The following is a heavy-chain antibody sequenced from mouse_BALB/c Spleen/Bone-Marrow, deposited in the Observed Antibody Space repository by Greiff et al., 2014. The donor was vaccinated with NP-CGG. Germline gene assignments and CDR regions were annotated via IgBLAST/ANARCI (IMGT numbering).Heavy chain of an antibody. V-gene: IGHV1-14*01. CDR1: GYTFTSYV. J-gene: IGHJ4*01. CDR2: INPYNDGT. Sequence: EVQLQESGPELVKPGASVKMSCKASGYTFTSYVMHWVKQKPGQGLEWIGYINPYNDGTKYNEKFKGKATLTSDKSSSTAYMELSSLTSEDSAVYYCARRGFDEGYYAMDYWGQGTSVTVSS. CDR3: ARRGFDEGYYAMDY.